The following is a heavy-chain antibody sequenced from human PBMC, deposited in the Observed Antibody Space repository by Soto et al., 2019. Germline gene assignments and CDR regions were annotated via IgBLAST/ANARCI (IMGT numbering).Heavy chain of an antibody. V-gene: IGHV3-7*01. CDR1: GFTFSKYW. Sequence: PGGSLRLSCAASGFTFSKYWMRCVRQAPGKGLEWVANIKQDGSGKYYSDSVNGRFTISRDNPKNSLYLQMNSLRAEDTAVYCCASEGSGSGPGFFPWGQGTLVTVSS. CDR3: ASEGSGSGPGFFP. D-gene: IGHD3-10*01. J-gene: IGHJ5*01. CDR2: IKQDGSGK.